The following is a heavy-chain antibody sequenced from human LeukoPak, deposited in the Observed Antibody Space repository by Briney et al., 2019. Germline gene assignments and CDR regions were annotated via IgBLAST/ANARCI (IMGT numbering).Heavy chain of an antibody. D-gene: IGHD3-10*01. J-gene: IGHJ4*02. CDR1: GYTFTSYD. Sequence: ASVKVSCKPSGYTFTSYDINWVRQATGQGLEWMGWMNPNTGNTGYAQKFQGRVTMTRHTSISTAYMELSSLRSDDTAVYYCARKFLGSRGYYFDYWGQGTLVTVSS. V-gene: IGHV1-8*01. CDR2: MNPNTGNT. CDR3: ARKFLGSRGYYFDY.